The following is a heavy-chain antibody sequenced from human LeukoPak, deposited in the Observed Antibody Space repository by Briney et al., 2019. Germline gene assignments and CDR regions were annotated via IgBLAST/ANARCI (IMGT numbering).Heavy chain of an antibody. V-gene: IGHV4-59*01. CDR1: GGSFSGYY. D-gene: IGHD5-18*01. CDR3: TRTTEGGYTYDYFYYYMDV. CDR2: IYYSGST. J-gene: IGHJ6*03. Sequence: SETLSLTCAVYGGSFSGYYWSWIRQPPGKGVEWIGYIYYSGSTNYNPSLKSRVTISVDTSKNHFSLKLSSVTAADTAVYYCTRTTEGGYTYDYFYYYMDVWGKGTTVTISS.